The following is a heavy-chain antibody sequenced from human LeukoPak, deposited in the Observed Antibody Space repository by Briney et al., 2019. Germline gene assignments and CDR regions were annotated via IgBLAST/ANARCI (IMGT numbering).Heavy chain of an antibody. CDR2: IKEDGSEK. V-gene: IGHV3-7*01. CDR3: ARDPYGGTYGAFDI. D-gene: IGHD1-26*01. J-gene: IGHJ3*02. CDR1: GVSSSTYW. Sequence: GGSLRLSCAAPGVSSSTYWMTWVRQSPGKGLEWVSHIKEDGSEKVYVDSVKGRFTICRDNAKHSLYLQMNTLRVGDSAIYYSARDPYGGTYGAFDIWGRGTMVSMSS.